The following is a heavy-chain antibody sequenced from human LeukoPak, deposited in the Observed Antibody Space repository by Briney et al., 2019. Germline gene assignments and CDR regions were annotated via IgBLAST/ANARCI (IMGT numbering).Heavy chain of an antibody. J-gene: IGHJ3*02. Sequence: PGGSLRLSCAASGFTVSSNSMSWVRQAPGKGLEWVSVIYSGGTTYYADSVKGRFTISRDNSKNTLYLQINSLRAEDTAVYYCARREYFDWNAFDIWGRGTMVTVSS. CDR3: ARREYFDWNAFDI. CDR2: IYSGGTT. CDR1: GFTVSSNS. V-gene: IGHV3-53*01. D-gene: IGHD3-9*01.